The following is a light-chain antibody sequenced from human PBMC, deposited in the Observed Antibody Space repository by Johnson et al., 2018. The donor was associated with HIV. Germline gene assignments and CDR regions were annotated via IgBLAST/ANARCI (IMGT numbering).Light chain of an antibody. Sequence: QAVLTQPPSVSAAPGQKVTISCSGSSSNIGNNYVSWYQQLPGTAPKLLIYENNKRPSGIPDRFSGSKSGTSATLGITGLRTGDEADYYYGTWDTSLSAGGVFGTGTKVTVL. CDR3: GTWDTSLSAGGV. CDR2: ENN. J-gene: IGLJ1*01. CDR1: SSNIGNNY. V-gene: IGLV1-51*02.